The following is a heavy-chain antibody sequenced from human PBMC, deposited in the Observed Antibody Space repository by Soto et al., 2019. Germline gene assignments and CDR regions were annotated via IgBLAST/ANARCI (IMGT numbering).Heavy chain of an antibody. J-gene: IGHJ6*02. CDR2: IYSSGSA. CDR1: GDSVSSGGYY. Sequence: PSETLSLTCTVSGDSVSSGGYYWSWIRQPPGKGLEWIGYIYSSGSANYNPSLKSRVTISRDTSKSQISLKVASVTAADTAGYYCARGLSSVSMDAWGQGTTVTVSS. CDR3: ARGLSSVSMDA. V-gene: IGHV4-61*08. D-gene: IGHD6-19*01.